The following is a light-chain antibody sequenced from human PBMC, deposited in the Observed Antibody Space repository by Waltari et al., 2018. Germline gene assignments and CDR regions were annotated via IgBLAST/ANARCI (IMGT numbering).Light chain of an antibody. CDR3: QQYYTSPYT. Sequence: DIVMTQSPDSLAVSLVERATINCKSSQTVLYSSNNKNYLAWYQQKPGQPPKLVIYWASTRESGVPDRFSASGSGTDFNFTISSLQAEDVAVYYCQQYYTSPYTFAQGTKLEI. V-gene: IGKV4-1*01. CDR2: WAS. J-gene: IGKJ2*01. CDR1: QTVLYSSNNKNY.